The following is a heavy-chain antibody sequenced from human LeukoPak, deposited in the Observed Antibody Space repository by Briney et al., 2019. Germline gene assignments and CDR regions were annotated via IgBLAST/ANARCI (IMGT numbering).Heavy chain of an antibody. D-gene: IGHD5-12*01. Sequence: GGSLRLPCAASGFTFSSSAISWVRQAPGKGLEWVSAISNNGGYTYYADSVQGRFTISRDNSKSTLCLQMNSLRAEDTAVYYCAKDRSSGYESYDSWGRGTLVTVSS. CDR1: GFTFSSSA. J-gene: IGHJ4*02. V-gene: IGHV3-23*01. CDR3: AKDRSSGYESYDS. CDR2: ISNNGGYT.